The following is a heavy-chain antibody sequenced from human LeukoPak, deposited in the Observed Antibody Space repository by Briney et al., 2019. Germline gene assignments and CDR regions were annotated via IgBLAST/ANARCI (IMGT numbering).Heavy chain of an antibody. CDR1: GGSISSSSYY. V-gene: IGHV4-39*02. CDR3: AREPSGDWGMDV. Sequence: PSETLSVTCTVSGGSISSSSYYWGWIRQPPGKGLEWIGSIYYTGKTYNNPSLKSRVTISIDMSKNDFSLKVTSVTAADTAVYYCAREPSGDWGMDVWGQGTTVTVSS. CDR2: IYYTGKT. D-gene: IGHD3-9*01. J-gene: IGHJ6*02.